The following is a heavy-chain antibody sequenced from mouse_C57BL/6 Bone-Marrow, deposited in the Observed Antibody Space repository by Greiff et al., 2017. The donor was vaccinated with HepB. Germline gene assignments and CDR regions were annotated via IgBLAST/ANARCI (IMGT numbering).Heavy chain of an antibody. CDR2: ISSGSSTI. CDR3: ARGALNYGVY. Sequence: EVHLVESGGGLVKPGGSLKLSCAASGFTFSASGMHWVRQAPEKGLEWVAYISSGSSTIYYAATVKGRFTISRDNAKNTLCLQMTSLRSEDTAIYYCARGALNYGVYWGQGTTLTVSS. CDR1: GFTFSASG. J-gene: IGHJ2*01. V-gene: IGHV5-17*01.